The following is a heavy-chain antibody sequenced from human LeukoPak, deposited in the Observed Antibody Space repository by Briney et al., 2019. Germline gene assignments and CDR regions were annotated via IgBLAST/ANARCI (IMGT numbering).Heavy chain of an antibody. V-gene: IGHV3-30-3*01. CDR2: ISYDGSIK. CDR1: GFTFSSYT. Sequence: GGSLRLSCAASGFTFSSYTIHWVRQAPGKGLEWVTVISYDGSIKYYADSVKGRFTISRDNSKNTLDLQMSSLGVEDTAVYYCARDGYCSSNSCLDYWGQGTLVTVSS. J-gene: IGHJ4*02. D-gene: IGHD2-2*03. CDR3: ARDGYCSSNSCLDY.